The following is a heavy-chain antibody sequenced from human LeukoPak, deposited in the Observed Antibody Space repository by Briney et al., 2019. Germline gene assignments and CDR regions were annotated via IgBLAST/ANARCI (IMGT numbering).Heavy chain of an antibody. V-gene: IGHV3-48*01. CDR1: GFTFSSYS. J-gene: IGHJ4*02. CDR3: ARISIFGVN. D-gene: IGHD3-3*01. CDR2: INSGSSTI. Sequence: GGSLRLSCAASGFTFSSYSMNWVRQAPGKGLEWVSYINSGSSTIYYADSMKGRFTISRDNAKNSLYLQMNSLRAEDTAMYYCARISIFGVNWGQGTQVTVSS.